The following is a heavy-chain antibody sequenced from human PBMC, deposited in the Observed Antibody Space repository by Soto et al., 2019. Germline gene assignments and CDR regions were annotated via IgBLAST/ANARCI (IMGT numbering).Heavy chain of an antibody. CDR3: ASYRRKPRTNWYFDL. CDR2: IIPIFGTA. D-gene: IGHD2-8*01. CDR1: GGTFSSYA. Sequence: RASVKVSCKASGGTFSSYAISWVRQAPGQGLEWMGGIIPIFGTANYAQKFQGRVAITADESTSTAYMELSSLRSEDTAVYYCASYRRKPRTNWYFDLWGRGTLVTVSS. V-gene: IGHV1-69*13. J-gene: IGHJ2*01.